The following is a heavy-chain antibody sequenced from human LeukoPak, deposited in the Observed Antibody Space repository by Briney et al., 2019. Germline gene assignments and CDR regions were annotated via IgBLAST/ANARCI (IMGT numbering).Heavy chain of an antibody. Sequence: PGGSLRLSCAASGFTFSSYAMHWVRQAPGKGLEWVAVISYDGSNKYYADSVKGRFTISRDNSKNTLYLQMNSLRAGDTAVYYCARDSSPVYSNYGMDVWGEGTTVTVSS. CDR3: ARDSSPVYSNYGMDV. D-gene: IGHD4-4*01. CDR1: GFTFSSYA. V-gene: IGHV3-30-3*01. J-gene: IGHJ6*04. CDR2: ISYDGSNK.